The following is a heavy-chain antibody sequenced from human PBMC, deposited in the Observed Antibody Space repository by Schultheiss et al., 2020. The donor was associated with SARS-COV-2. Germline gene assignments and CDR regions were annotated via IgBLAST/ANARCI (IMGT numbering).Heavy chain of an antibody. Sequence: SETLSLTCTVSGGSISSSSYYWGWIRQPPGKGLEWIGSIYTSGSTNYNPSLKSRVTMSVDTSKNQFSLKLSSVTAADTAVYYCARGLRRLVFSGWAFDYWGQGTLVTVSS. CDR1: GGSISSSSYY. D-gene: IGHD3-10*02. CDR2: IYTSGST. J-gene: IGHJ4*02. CDR3: ARGLRRLVFSGWAFDY. V-gene: IGHV4-39*07.